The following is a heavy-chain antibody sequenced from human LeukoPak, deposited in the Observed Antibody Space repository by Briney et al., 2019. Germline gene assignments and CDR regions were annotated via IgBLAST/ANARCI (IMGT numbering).Heavy chain of an antibody. Sequence: GASMKVSCKASGGTFSSYAISWVRQAPGQGLEWMGGIIPIFGTANYAQKFQGRVTITTDESTSTAYMELSSLRSEDTAVYYCASSYYDFWSGYQRRDNWFDPWGQGTLVTVSS. CDR2: IIPIFGTA. D-gene: IGHD3-3*01. CDR3: ASSYYDFWSGYQRRDNWFDP. J-gene: IGHJ5*02. CDR1: GGTFSSYA. V-gene: IGHV1-69*05.